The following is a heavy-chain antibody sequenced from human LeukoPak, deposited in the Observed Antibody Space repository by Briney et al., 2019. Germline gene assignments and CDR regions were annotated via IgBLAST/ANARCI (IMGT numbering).Heavy chain of an antibody. CDR3: ARRSNTAMVT. D-gene: IGHD5-18*01. CDR2: IYYSGST. V-gene: IGHV4-59*12. CDR1: GGSISSYY. Sequence: PSETLSLTCTVSGGSISSYYWSRIRQPPGKGLKWIGYIYYSGSTNYNPSLKSRVTISGDTSKNQFSLKLSSWTAADTAVDYWARRSNTAMVTWGQGTLVTVSS. J-gene: IGHJ5*02.